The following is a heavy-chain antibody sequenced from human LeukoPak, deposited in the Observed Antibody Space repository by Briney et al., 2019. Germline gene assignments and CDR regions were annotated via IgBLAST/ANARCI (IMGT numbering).Heavy chain of an antibody. J-gene: IGHJ5*02. Sequence: GGSLRLSCAASGFTFSSYGMHWVRQAPGKGLEWVAFIRYDGSNKYYADSVKGRFTISRDNSKNTLYLQMNSLRAEDTAVYYCAKALGIEAAIDPWGQGTLVTVSS. V-gene: IGHV3-30*02. D-gene: IGHD6-13*01. CDR3: AKALGIEAAIDP. CDR2: IRYDGSNK. CDR1: GFTFSSYG.